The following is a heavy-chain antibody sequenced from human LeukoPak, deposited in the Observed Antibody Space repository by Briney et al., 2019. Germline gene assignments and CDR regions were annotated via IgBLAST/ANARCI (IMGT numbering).Heavy chain of an antibody. CDR2: IIPILGIA. D-gene: IGHD1-26*01. J-gene: IGHJ4*02. CDR3: AREGGSYFNY. Sequence: ASVKVSCKASRGTFSSYAISWVRQAPGQGLEWMGRIIPILGIANYAQKFQGRVTITADKSTSTAYMELSSLRSEDTAVYYCAREGGSYFNYWGQGTLVTVSS. V-gene: IGHV1-69*04. CDR1: RGTFSSYA.